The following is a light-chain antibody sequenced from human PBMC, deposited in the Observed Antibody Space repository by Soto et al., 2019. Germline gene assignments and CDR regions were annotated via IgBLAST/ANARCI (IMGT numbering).Light chain of an antibody. CDR3: AAWDDSLNGPNYV. CDR1: SSNIGSNT. Sequence: GIAGEGGSITKKRSSSNIGSNTVNWYQQRPGTAPKLLIYSNNQRPSGVPVPFSGSKSGTSASLAISGLQSEDESHYYCAAWDDSLNGPNYVFGTGTKVTVL. J-gene: IGLJ1*01. V-gene: IGLV1-44*01. CDR2: SNN.